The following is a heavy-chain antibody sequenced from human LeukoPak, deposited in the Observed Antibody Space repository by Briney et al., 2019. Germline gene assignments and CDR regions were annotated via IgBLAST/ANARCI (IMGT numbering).Heavy chain of an antibody. Sequence: PGGSLRLSCAASGFTFRSYWMSWVRQAPGKGLEWVANIKQDGSEKYYVDSVKGRFTISRDNTKNSLYLQMNSLRAGDTAVYYCARDDTVTTRVGFIDWGQGTLATVSS. D-gene: IGHD4-17*01. CDR3: ARDDTVTTRVGFID. CDR2: IKQDGSEK. CDR1: GFTFRSYW. V-gene: IGHV3-7*01. J-gene: IGHJ4*02.